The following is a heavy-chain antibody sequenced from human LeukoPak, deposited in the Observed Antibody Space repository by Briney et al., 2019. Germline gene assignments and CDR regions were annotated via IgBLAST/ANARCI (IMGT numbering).Heavy chain of an antibody. Sequence: PSETLSLTCAVYGGSFSGYYWSWIRQPPGKGLEWIGEINHSGSTNYNPSLKSRVTISVDTSKNQFSLKLSSVTAADTAVYYCARRKGSRHSSGWSDYWGQGTLVTVSS. V-gene: IGHV4-34*01. CDR1: GGSFSGYY. CDR3: ARRKGSRHSSGWSDY. D-gene: IGHD6-19*01. CDR2: INHSGST. J-gene: IGHJ4*02.